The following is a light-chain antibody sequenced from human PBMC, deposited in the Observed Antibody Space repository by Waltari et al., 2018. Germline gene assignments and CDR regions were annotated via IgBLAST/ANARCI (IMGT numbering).Light chain of an antibody. Sequence: QSALTQPASVSGSPGQSITISCPGTSSDIGGYNYVSWYQQHPGKVPKLMIYDVSNRPSGVSNRFSGSKSGNTASLTISGLQAEDEADYYCSSYTSSSDSYVFGTGTKVTVL. CDR1: SSDIGGYNY. CDR2: DVS. CDR3: SSYTSSSDSYV. J-gene: IGLJ1*01. V-gene: IGLV2-14*03.